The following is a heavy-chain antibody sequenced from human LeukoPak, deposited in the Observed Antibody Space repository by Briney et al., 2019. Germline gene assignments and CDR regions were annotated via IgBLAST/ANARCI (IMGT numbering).Heavy chain of an antibody. J-gene: IGHJ4*02. CDR2: ISYDGNSQ. Sequence: PGGSLRLSCAASGFTFSNYWMHWVRQAPGRGLEWVAAISYDGNSQHYGAPVKGRFTISRDNSKNTVYLQINTLRTDDAAIYYCAKPYPTLTTSAVLDNWGQGTLVTVSS. D-gene: IGHD1-1*01. CDR3: AKPYPTLTTSAVLDN. V-gene: IGHV3-30*18. CDR1: GFTFSNYW.